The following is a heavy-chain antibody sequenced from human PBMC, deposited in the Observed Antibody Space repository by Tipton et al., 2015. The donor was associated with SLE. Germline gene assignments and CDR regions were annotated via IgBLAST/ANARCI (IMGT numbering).Heavy chain of an antibody. CDR3: AKMLVVVDVGWWFET. D-gene: IGHD3-22*01. Sequence: SLRLSCAASGFTFSTYAMSWVRQAPGKRLEWISIISGNGYTAFYADSVKGRFTIARDNAQSTVYLQMNSLRAEDTAVYYCAKMLVVVDVGWWFETWGQGTLVTVAS. J-gene: IGHJ5*02. CDR1: GFTFSTYA. CDR2: ISGNGYTA. V-gene: IGHV3-23*01.